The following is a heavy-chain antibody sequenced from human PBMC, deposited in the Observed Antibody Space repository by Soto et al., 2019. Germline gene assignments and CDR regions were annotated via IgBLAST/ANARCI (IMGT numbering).Heavy chain of an antibody. CDR1: GFTFSSYA. Sequence: GSLRLSCAASGFTFSSYAMSWVRQAPGKGLEWVSAISGSGGNTYYADSVKGRFTISRDNSKNTLFLQMNSLRAEDTAVYYCAKCNYSSSSNFDYWGQGTLVTVSS. J-gene: IGHJ4*02. V-gene: IGHV3-23*01. CDR3: AKCNYSSSSNFDY. CDR2: ISGSGGNT. D-gene: IGHD6-6*01.